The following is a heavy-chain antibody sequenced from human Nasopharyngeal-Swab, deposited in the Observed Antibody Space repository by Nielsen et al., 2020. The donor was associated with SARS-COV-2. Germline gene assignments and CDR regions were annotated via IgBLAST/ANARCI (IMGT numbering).Heavy chain of an antibody. CDR2: TYYRSKWYN. J-gene: IGHJ3*02. CDR1: GDSVSSNSAA. D-gene: IGHD4-17*01. V-gene: IGHV6-1*01. Sequence: LRFSCAISGDSVSSNSAAWNWIRQSPSRGLEWLGRTYYRSKWYNDYAVSVKSRITINPDTSKNQFSLQLNSVTPEDTAVYYCARAGTVAFDIWGQGTMVTVSS. CDR3: ARAGTVAFDI.